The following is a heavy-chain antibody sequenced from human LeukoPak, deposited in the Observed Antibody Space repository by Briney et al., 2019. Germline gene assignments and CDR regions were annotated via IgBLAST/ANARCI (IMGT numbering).Heavy chain of an antibody. CDR3: ARGHYYDSSGYYNWFDP. V-gene: IGHV4-61*02. Sequence: SETLSLTCTVSGGSISSGSYYWSWIRQPAGKGLEWIGRIYTSGSTNYNPSLKSRVTISVDTSKNQFSLKLSSVTAADTAVYYCARGHYYDSSGYYNWFDPWGQGTLVTVSS. D-gene: IGHD3-22*01. CDR2: IYTSGST. J-gene: IGHJ5*02. CDR1: GGSISSGSYY.